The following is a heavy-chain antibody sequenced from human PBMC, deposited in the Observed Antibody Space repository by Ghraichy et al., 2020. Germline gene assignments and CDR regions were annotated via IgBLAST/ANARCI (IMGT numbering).Heavy chain of an antibody. Sequence: LSLTCAASGFTFSSYAMSWVRQAPGKGLEWVSAISGSGGSTYYADSVKGRFTISRDNSKNTLYLQMNSLRAEDTAVYYCAGTYCSGGSCYGQGHWYFDLWGRGTLVTVSS. CDR3: AGTYCSGGSCYGQGHWYFDL. CDR2: ISGSGGST. V-gene: IGHV3-23*01. CDR1: GFTFSSYA. J-gene: IGHJ2*01. D-gene: IGHD2-15*01.